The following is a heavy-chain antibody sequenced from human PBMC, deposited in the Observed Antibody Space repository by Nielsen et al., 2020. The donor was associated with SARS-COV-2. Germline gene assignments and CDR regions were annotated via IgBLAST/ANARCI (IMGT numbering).Heavy chain of an antibody. CDR3: ARDGASGRFYDWLSHFDL. D-gene: IGHD3-3*01. V-gene: IGHV4-34*01. J-gene: IGHJ2*01. CDR2: ASHSGST. Sequence: AGPLSLSCTVSSGSTSNYYWSWIRQPPGKGLEWIGEASHSGSTNINPSLKSRVTISVDTSKSQFSLKLRSVTAADTAVYYCARDGASGRFYDWLSHFDLWGRGTLVTVSS. CDR1: SGSTSNYY.